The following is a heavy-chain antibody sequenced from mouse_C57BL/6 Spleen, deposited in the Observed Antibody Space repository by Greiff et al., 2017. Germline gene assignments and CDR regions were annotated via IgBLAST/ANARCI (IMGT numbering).Heavy chain of an antibody. CDR1: GYTFTDYY. J-gene: IGHJ4*01. CDR2: INPNNGGT. D-gene: IGHD2-4*01. CDR3: ARFYYDYGDGLYYAMDY. V-gene: IGHV1-26*01. Sequence: EVQLQQSGPELVKPGASVKISCKASGYTFTDYYMNWVKQSHGKSLEWIGDINPNNGGTSYNQKFKGKATLTVDKSSSTAYMELRSLTSEDSAVYYCARFYYDYGDGLYYAMDYWGQGTSVTVSS.